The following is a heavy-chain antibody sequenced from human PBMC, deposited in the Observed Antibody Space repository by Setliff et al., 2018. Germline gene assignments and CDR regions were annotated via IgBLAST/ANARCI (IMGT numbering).Heavy chain of an antibody. V-gene: IGHV4-39*07. Sequence: PSETLSLTCTVSGGSISSSSYYWGWIRQPPGKGLEWIGSIYYSGSTYYNPSLKSRVTISVDTSKNQFSLKLSSVTAADTAVYYGARGKGTWVLLRWFDPWGQGTLVTVSS. CDR1: GGSISSSSYY. CDR3: ARGKGTWVLLRWFDP. D-gene: IGHD3-10*01. J-gene: IGHJ5*02. CDR2: IYYSGST.